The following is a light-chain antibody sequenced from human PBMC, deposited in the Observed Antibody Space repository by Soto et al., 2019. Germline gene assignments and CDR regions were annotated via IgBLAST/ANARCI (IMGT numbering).Light chain of an antibody. V-gene: IGLV2-11*01. J-gene: IGLJ1*01. CDR1: SSDVGGYNY. CDR3: CSYAGSYTHYV. Sequence: QSALTQPRSVSGSPGQSITISCTGTSSDVGGYNYVSWYRQHPGKAPKLMIYDVSKRPSGVPDHFSGSKSGNTASLTISGLQAEDEADYYCCSYAGSYTHYVFGTGTKLTVL. CDR2: DVS.